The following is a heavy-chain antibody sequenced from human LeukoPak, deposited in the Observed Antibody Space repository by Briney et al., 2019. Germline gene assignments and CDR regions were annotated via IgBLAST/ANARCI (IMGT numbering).Heavy chain of an antibody. Sequence: GGSLRLSCAASGFTVSSNYMSWVRQAPGKGLEWVSVIYSGGSTYYADSVKGRFTISRDNSKNTLYLQMNSLRAEDTAVYFCARGSFSGFPAINVTGVQGAFDIWGQGTVVSVSS. CDR3: ARGSFSGFPAINVTGVQGAFDI. J-gene: IGHJ3*02. V-gene: IGHV3-66*01. D-gene: IGHD3-22*01. CDR2: IYSGGST. CDR1: GFTVSSNY.